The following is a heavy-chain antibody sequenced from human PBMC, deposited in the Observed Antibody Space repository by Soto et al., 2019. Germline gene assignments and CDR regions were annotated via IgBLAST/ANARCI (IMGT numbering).Heavy chain of an antibody. CDR3: ARWGTPIHY. CDR1: GYTFTNFG. Sequence: QVQLVQSGAEVKKPGASVKVSCKASGYTFTNFGISWVRQSPGQGLEWMGGISAYNGNTNSAQKFQDRVTMTTDTSTSTAYMEPRSLRSDDTAIYYCARWGTPIHYWGQGTLVTVSS. CDR2: ISAYNGNT. D-gene: IGHD3-16*01. V-gene: IGHV1-18*01. J-gene: IGHJ4*02.